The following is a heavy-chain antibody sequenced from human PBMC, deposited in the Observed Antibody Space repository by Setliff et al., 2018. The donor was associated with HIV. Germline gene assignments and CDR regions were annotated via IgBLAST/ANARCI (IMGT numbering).Heavy chain of an antibody. D-gene: IGHD5-12*01. CDR1: GGAFGGNA. CDR2: THPSGGSP. CDR3: ARDRRDGLYYHGMDV. Sequence: ASVKVSCKVSGGAFGGNAFSWVRQAPGQGLEWMGITHPSGGSPNYAQKFQGRVTMTRDMSTSTVYMELSSLRSEDTAVYYCARDRRDGLYYHGMDVWGQGTTVTVSS. J-gene: IGHJ6*02. V-gene: IGHV1-46*01.